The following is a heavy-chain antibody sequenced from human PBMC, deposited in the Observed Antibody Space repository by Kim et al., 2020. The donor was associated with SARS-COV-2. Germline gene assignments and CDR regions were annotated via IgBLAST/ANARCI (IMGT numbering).Heavy chain of an antibody. CDR2: INTNTGNP. CDR1: GYTFTSYA. J-gene: IGHJ5*02. V-gene: IGHV7-4-1*02. CDR3: ARVGVVRGYNWFDP. Sequence: ASVKVSCKASGYTFTSYAMNWVRQAPGQGLEWMGWINTNTGNPTYAQGFTGRFVFSLDTSVSTAYLQISSLKAEDTAVYYCARVGVVRGYNWFDPWGQGTLVTVSS. D-gene: IGHD3-10*01.